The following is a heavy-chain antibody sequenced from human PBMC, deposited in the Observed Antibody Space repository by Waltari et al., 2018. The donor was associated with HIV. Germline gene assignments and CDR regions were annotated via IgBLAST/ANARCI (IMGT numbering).Heavy chain of an antibody. Sequence: QLQLQESGPGLVKHSETVSLTCTVPGGSISGNRHYWGWFRQPPGKGLEWIGSISYCGNTYYKPSLQNRITIAGDTSKNQFSLKLSFVTAADTAVYYCARVSAWFHLEGGDVGGQGTTVTVSS. J-gene: IGHJ6*02. CDR2: ISYCGNT. V-gene: IGHV4-39*01. CDR1: GGSISGNRHY. CDR3: ARVSAWFHLEGGDV. D-gene: IGHD3-3*01.